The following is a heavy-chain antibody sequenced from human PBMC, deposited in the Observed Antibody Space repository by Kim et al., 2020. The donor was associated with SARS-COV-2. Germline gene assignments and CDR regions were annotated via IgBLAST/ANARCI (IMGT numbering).Heavy chain of an antibody. D-gene: IGHD3-10*02. CDR3: AKGNTLIRETDH. CDR2: FVVGGNV. CDR1: GFTFTDYA. J-gene: IGHJ4*01. V-gene: IGHV3-23*01. Sequence: GGSLRLSCATSGFTFTDYAMGWVRQRPGKGLEWVSIFVVGGNVSYIDSVKGRFTISRDNSKNTLFLHMDSLRAEDTAVYYCAKGNTLIRETDHWGHGTLVTVSP.